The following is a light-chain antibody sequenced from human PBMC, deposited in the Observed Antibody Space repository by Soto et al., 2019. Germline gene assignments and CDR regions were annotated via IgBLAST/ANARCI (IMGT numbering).Light chain of an antibody. CDR1: SSDVGGYNY. CDR3: SSYTSSSTWL. CDR2: EVS. J-gene: IGLJ3*02. Sequence: QSALTQPASVSGSPGQSVTISCTGTSSDVGGYNYVSWYQQHPGKAPKLMIYEVSKRPSGVSNRFSGSKSANTASLTISGLQAGDEADYYCSSYTSSSTWLFGGGTKLTVL. V-gene: IGLV2-14*03.